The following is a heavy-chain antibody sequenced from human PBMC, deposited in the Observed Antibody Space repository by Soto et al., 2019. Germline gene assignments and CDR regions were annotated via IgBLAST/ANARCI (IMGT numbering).Heavy chain of an antibody. Sequence: EVQLVESGGGLVQPGGSLTLSCAASGFTFSSYWMNWVRQAPGKGLEWVANIDQDGSTTDYVGSVKGRFTISRDNAKKSLCLQMNSLRAEDTALYYCASDLYSGTSDYWGQGTLVTVSS. D-gene: IGHD1-26*01. CDR3: ASDLYSGTSDY. V-gene: IGHV3-7*05. J-gene: IGHJ4*02. CDR2: IDQDGSTT. CDR1: GFTFSSYW.